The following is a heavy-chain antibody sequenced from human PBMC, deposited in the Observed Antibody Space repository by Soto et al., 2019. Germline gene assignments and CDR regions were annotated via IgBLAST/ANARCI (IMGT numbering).Heavy chain of an antibody. D-gene: IGHD2-2*01. V-gene: IGHV1-3*01. CDR3: ARARYCSSTSCPTAPDAFDI. CDR2: IIAGFGTA. J-gene: IGHJ3*02. CDR1: GYTFTSYA. Sequence: ASVKVSCKASGYTFTSYAMHWVRQAPGQRLEWMGGIIAGFGTANYSQKFQGRVTITADESTSTAYMELSSLRSEDTAVYYCARARYCSSTSCPTAPDAFDIWGQGTMVTV.